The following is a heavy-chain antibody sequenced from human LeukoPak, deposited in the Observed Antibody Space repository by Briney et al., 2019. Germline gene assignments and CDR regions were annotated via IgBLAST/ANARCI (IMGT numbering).Heavy chain of an antibody. Sequence: GSLRLSCAASGFTFSSYGMHWDRQAPGKGLEWVAVIWYDGSNKYYADSVKGRFTISRDNSKNTLYLQMNSLRAEDTAVYYCASDFSGSYGTDYWGQGTLVTVSS. J-gene: IGHJ4*02. D-gene: IGHD1-26*01. V-gene: IGHV3-33*01. CDR2: IWYDGSNK. CDR1: GFTFSSYG. CDR3: ASDFSGSYGTDY.